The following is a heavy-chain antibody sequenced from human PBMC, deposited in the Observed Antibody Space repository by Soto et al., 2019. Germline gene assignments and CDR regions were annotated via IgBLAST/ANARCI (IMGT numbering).Heavy chain of an antibody. V-gene: IGHV5-10-1*01. Sequence: GESVKISCKGSGYSFTSYWISWVRQMPGKGLEWMGRIDPSDSYTNYSPSFQGHVTISADKSISTAYLQWSSLKASDTAMYYCAIHDTWELRDYNWFDPWGQGTLVTVSS. CDR2: IDPSDSYT. CDR1: GYSFTSYW. CDR3: AIHDTWELRDYNWFDP. D-gene: IGHD1-26*01. J-gene: IGHJ5*02.